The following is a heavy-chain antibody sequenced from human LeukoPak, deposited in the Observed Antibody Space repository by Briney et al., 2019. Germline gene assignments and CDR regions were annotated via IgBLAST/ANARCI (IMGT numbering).Heavy chain of an antibody. V-gene: IGHV3-7*01. D-gene: IGHD4-23*01. Sequence: GGSLRLSCAASAFTFSSYWMSWVRQAPGKGPEWVANIKEDGSEIHYVYSVKGRFTISRHNAKKSLYLQLNSLRVEDTAVYYCARHQGYSSFDYWGQGTLVTVSS. CDR2: IKEDGSEI. J-gene: IGHJ4*02. CDR1: AFTFSSYW. CDR3: ARHQGYSSFDY.